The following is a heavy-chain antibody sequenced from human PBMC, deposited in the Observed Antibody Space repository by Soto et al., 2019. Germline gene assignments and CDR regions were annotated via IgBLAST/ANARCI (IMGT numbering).Heavy chain of an antibody. V-gene: IGHV1-18*01. CDR3: ARVVRDDSSGYYYVQQADY. CDR2: ISAYNGNT. D-gene: IGHD3-22*01. Sequence: ASVKVSCKASGYTFISYGISWVRQAPGQGLEWMGWISAYNGNTNYAQKLQGRVTMTTDTSTSTAYMELRSLRSDDTAVYYCARVVRDDSSGYYYVQQADYWGQGTLVTVSS. J-gene: IGHJ4*02. CDR1: GYTFISYG.